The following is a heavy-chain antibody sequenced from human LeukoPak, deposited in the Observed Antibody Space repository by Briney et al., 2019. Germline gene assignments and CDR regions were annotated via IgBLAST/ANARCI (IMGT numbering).Heavy chain of an antibody. Sequence: PGGSLRLSCVASGFTFSRFNMHWVRQAPGKGLEWVALIWYDGTGTYYADAVKGRFTISRDDSKNTVYLQMNSLRAEDTAFYYCARGFLDFDFWGHGTLVTVSS. CDR2: IWYDGTGT. CDR3: ARGFLDFDF. J-gene: IGHJ4*01. D-gene: IGHD3-3*01. CDR1: GFTFSRFN. V-gene: IGHV3-33*01.